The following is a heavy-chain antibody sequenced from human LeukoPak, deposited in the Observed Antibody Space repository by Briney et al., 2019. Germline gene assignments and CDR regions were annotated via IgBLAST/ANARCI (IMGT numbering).Heavy chain of an antibody. D-gene: IGHD3-22*01. J-gene: IGHJ5*02. V-gene: IGHV5-51*01. CDR3: ARLPYDSSGYPLPGWFDP. CDR2: IYPGDSDT. Sequence: GESLKISCKGSGYSFTSYWIGWLRQMPGKDRMWMGIIYPGDSDTRYSPSFQGQVTISADKSISTAYLQWSSLKASDAAMYYCARLPYDSSGYPLPGWFDPWGQGTLVTVSS. CDR1: GYSFTSYW.